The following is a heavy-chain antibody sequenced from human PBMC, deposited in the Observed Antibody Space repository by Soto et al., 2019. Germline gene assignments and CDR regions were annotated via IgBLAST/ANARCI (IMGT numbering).Heavy chain of an antibody. J-gene: IGHJ6*02. CDR1: GYTFVDYF. CDR3: ASRGGFLEWLLPQHYYYYYGMDI. Sequence: ASVKVSCKTSGYTFVDYFIHWVRQAPGQGLEWMGIISLRHHSTSYAQKFQDRLSVTRDPSSTTIYMELSSLRSEDTAVYYCASRGGFLEWLLPQHYYYYYGMDIWGQGTTVTVSS. V-gene: IGHV1-46*01. D-gene: IGHD3-3*01. CDR2: ISLRHHST.